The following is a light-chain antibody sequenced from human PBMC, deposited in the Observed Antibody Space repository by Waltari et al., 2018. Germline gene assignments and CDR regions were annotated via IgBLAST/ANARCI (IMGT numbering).Light chain of an antibody. CDR3: ALYMGSGIWV. J-gene: IGLJ3*02. CDR2: KAN. Sequence: QTVVTQAPSLSVSPGGTVTLTCALSSGPLSTTSYATWYQQTPGRAPRTLVYKANARSSGVPDRFSGSILGNTAALTITGAQADDESDYYCALYMGSGIWVFGGGTRLTVL. CDR1: SGPLSTTSY. V-gene: IGLV8-61*01.